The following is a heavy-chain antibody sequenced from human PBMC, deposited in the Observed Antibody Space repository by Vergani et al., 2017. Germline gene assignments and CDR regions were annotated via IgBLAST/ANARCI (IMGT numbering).Heavy chain of an antibody. CDR2: VDPEDGET. CDR1: GYTFTDHY. D-gene: IGHD4-17*01. J-gene: IGHJ6*02. CDR3: ATPQTVTTGGMEV. V-gene: IGHV1-69-2*01. Sequence: EVQLVQSGAEVKKPGATMKISCKVSGYTFTDHYMHWVKQDPGKGLEWMGLVDPEDGETIYAEKFKGRVTIAADTSTDTAHLELSSLRSEDTAVYYCATPQTVTTGGMEVWGQGTPVIVSS.